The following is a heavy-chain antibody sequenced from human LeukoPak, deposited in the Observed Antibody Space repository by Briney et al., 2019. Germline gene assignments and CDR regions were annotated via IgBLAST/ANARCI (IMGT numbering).Heavy chain of an antibody. V-gene: IGHV4-39*07. Sequence: SETLSLTCTVSGVSISSSNYYWGWIRQPPGKGLEWIGSIYHSGNTYYNPSLKSRVTISVDTSKNQFSLKLNSVTAADTAVYYCARAGYGDSDFDYWGQGTLVTVSS. J-gene: IGHJ4*02. D-gene: IGHD4-17*01. CDR3: ARAGYGDSDFDY. CDR1: GVSISSSNYY. CDR2: IYHSGNT.